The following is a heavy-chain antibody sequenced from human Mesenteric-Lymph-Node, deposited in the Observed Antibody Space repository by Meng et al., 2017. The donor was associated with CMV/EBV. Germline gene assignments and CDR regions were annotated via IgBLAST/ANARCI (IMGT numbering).Heavy chain of an antibody. CDR2: IYYSGST. CDR1: GGSISSYY. CDR3: VRDPGDLGYCSPTSCPWYYYYGLDV. V-gene: IGHV4-59*12. D-gene: IGHD2-2*01. Sequence: SETLSLTCTVSGGSISSYYWSWIRQPPGKGLEWIGYIYYSGSTNYNPSLKSRVTISVDTSKNQFSLRLSSVTAADTAVYYCVRDPGDLGYCSPTSCPWYYYYGLDVWGQGTTVTVSS. J-gene: IGHJ6*02.